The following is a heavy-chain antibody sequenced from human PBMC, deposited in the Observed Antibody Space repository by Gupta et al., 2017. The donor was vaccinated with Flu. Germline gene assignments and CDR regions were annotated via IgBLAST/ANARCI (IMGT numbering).Heavy chain of an antibody. V-gene: IGHV3-23*01. J-gene: IGHJ5*02. CDR3: AKGEYSSSSDWFDP. CDR1: SSDG. D-gene: IGHD6-6*01. CDR2: ISGSGGST. Sequence: SSDGMSWVRQAPGKGLEWVSAISGSGGSTYYADSVKGRFTISRDNSKNTLYLQMNSLRAEDTAVYYCAKGEYSSSSDWFDPWGQGTLVTVSS.